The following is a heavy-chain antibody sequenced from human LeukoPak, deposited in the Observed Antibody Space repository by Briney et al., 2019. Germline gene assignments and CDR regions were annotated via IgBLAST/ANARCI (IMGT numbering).Heavy chain of an antibody. V-gene: IGHV4-39*01. CDR1: GGSISSSSYY. CDR3: ARNPYSRSSLYYFDY. D-gene: IGHD6-6*01. J-gene: IGHJ4*02. Sequence: SETLSLTCTVSGGSISSSSYYWGWIRQPPGKGLEWIGSIYYSGSTYYNPSLKSRVTISVDTSKNHFSLKLSSVTAADTAVYYCARNPYSRSSLYYFDYWGQGTLVTVSS. CDR2: IYYSGST.